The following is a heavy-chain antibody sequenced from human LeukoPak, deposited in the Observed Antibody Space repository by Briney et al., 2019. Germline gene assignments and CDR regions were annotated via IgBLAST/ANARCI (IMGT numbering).Heavy chain of an antibody. D-gene: IGHD3-9*01. V-gene: IGHV3-53*01. CDR3: ARSSDAIIYFQH. Sequence: GGSLRLSCAASGFTVSGNYMSWVRQAPGKGLEWVSVFYSGGNTYYADSVKGRFTISRDNSKNTLYLQMNSLRAEDTAVYYRARSSDAIIYFQHWGQGTLVTVSS. CDR2: FYSGGNT. J-gene: IGHJ1*01. CDR1: GFTVSGNY.